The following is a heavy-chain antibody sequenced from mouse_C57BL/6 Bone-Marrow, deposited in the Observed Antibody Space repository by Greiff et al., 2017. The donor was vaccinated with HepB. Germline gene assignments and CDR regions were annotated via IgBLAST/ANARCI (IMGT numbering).Heavy chain of an antibody. CDR3: ARRRGYDYDGPWYFDV. J-gene: IGHJ1*03. CDR1: GFTFSDYG. V-gene: IGHV5-17*01. Sequence: EVMLVESGGGLVKPGGSLKLSCAASGFTFSDYGMHWVRQAPEKGLEWVAYISSGSSTIYYADTVKGRFTISRDNAKNTLFLQMTSLRSEDTAMYYCARRRGYDYDGPWYFDVWGTGTTVTVSS. D-gene: IGHD2-4*01. CDR2: ISSGSSTI.